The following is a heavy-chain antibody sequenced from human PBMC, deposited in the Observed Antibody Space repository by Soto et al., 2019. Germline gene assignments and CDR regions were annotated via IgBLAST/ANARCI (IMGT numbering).Heavy chain of an antibody. CDR1: GGSISSGGYS. V-gene: IGHV4-30-2*01. Sequence: PSETLSLTCAVSGGSISSGGYSWSWIRQPPGKGLEWIGYIYHSGSTYYNPSLKSRVTISVDRSKNQFSLKLSSVTAADTAVYYCARAGFLEWLLRTAFDYYYGMDVWGQGTTVTVSS. CDR3: ARAGFLEWLLRTAFDYYYGMDV. D-gene: IGHD3-3*01. CDR2: IYHSGST. J-gene: IGHJ6*02.